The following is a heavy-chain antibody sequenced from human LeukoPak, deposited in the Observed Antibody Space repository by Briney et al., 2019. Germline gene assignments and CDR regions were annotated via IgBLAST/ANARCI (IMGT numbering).Heavy chain of an antibody. CDR1: GYPFTGYY. D-gene: IGHD1-26*01. Sequence: GASVKVSCMASGYPFTGYYIHWVRQAPGQGLEWMGWINPDSDVTNYAQKFQGRVTMTRDTSISTAYMELSSLRSEDTAVYYCARERELGVFDYWGQGTLVTVSS. J-gene: IGHJ4*02. CDR2: INPDSDVT. CDR3: ARERELGVFDY. V-gene: IGHV1-2*02.